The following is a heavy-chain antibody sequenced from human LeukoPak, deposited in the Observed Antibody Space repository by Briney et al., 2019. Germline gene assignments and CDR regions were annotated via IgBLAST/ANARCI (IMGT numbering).Heavy chain of an antibody. CDR1: GGSISSYY. J-gene: IGHJ4*02. D-gene: IGHD2-15*01. Sequence: PSETLSLTCTVSGGSISSYYWSWIRQPAGKGLEWIGRIYTSGSTHYNPSLKSRVTMSVDTSKNQFSLKLSAVTAADTAVYYCARAGCSGGSCYSMIDYWGQGTLVTVSS. CDR3: ARAGCSGGSCYSMIDY. CDR2: IYTSGST. V-gene: IGHV4-4*07.